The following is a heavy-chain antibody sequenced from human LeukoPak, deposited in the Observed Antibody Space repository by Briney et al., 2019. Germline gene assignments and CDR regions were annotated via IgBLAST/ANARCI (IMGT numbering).Heavy chain of an antibody. J-gene: IGHJ4*02. V-gene: IGHV3-23*01. D-gene: IGHD6-13*01. CDR1: GFTFSSSA. CDR3: ARGDEYSSSWYESYYFDY. Sequence: GGSLRLSCAASGFTFSSSAMSWVRQAPGKGLEWVSAISNNGGYTYYADSVQGRFTISRDNSKSTLCLQMNSLRAEDTAVYYCARGDEYSSSWYESYYFDYWGQGTLVTVSS. CDR2: ISNNGGYT.